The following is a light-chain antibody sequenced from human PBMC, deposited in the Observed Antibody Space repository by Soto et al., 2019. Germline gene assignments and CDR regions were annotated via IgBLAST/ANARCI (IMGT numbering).Light chain of an antibody. Sequence: SVLTQSPGTLSLSPGERVTLSCRASQSVTTRLAWYQHKPGQAPTLLMSGASNRASGVPVRFSGSGSGTEFTLTISSLQSEDFGVYYCQQYNHWPPITFGQGTRLEIK. CDR2: GAS. CDR3: QQYNHWPPIT. J-gene: IGKJ5*01. V-gene: IGKV3D-15*01. CDR1: QSVTTR.